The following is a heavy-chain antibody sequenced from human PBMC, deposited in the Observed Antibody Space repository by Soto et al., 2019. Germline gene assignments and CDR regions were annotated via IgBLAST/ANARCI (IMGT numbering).Heavy chain of an antibody. V-gene: IGHV3-23*01. CDR1: GFTFSSYA. J-gene: IGHJ4*02. Sequence: GGSLRLSCASSGFTFSSYAMILVRQATGKGLEWVSAISGSGGSTYYADSVKGRFTISRDNSKNTLYLQMNSLRAEDTAVYYCAKGFMATIDLCYFDYWGQGTLVTVSS. D-gene: IGHD5-12*01. CDR2: ISGSGGST. CDR3: AKGFMATIDLCYFDY.